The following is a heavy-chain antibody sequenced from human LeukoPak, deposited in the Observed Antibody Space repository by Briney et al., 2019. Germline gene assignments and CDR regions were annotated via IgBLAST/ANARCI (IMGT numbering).Heavy chain of an antibody. CDR1: GFSFSTYW. Sequence: GGSLRLSCTASGFSFSTYWMTWVRQVPGKGLEWVANIRQDGGETKYMDSVKGRFTISRDNPKNSLYLQMDSLRAEGTAVYYCARTNVYGYDHWGQGTLVTVSP. V-gene: IGHV3-7*03. D-gene: IGHD5-18*01. J-gene: IGHJ5*02. CDR2: IRQDGGET. CDR3: ARTNVYGYDH.